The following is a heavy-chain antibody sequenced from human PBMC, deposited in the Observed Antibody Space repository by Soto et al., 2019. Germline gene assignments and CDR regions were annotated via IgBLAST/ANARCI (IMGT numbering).Heavy chain of an antibody. Sequence: GGSLRLSCAASGFTFSSYAMSWVRQAPGKGLEWVSAISGSGGSTYYADSVKGRFTISRDNSKNTLYLQMNSLRAEDTAVYYCAKDPYSSGWRGWFDPWGQGTLVTVSS. D-gene: IGHD6-19*01. V-gene: IGHV3-23*01. CDR1: GFTFSSYA. J-gene: IGHJ5*02. CDR3: AKDPYSSGWRGWFDP. CDR2: ISGSGGST.